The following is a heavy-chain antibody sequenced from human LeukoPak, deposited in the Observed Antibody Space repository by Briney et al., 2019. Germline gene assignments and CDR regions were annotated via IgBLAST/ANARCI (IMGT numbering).Heavy chain of an antibody. Sequence: SETLSLTCAVSGASISSGKWWSWVRQPPGKGLEWIGEIYQSGSPNYNPSLKSRVTISVDKSKNQFSLSLNSVTAADTAVYYCARVPQYQLSYGMDVWGQGTTVTVSS. D-gene: IGHD2-2*01. CDR2: IYQSGSP. J-gene: IGHJ6*02. V-gene: IGHV4-4*02. CDR1: GASISSGKW. CDR3: ARVPQYQLSYGMDV.